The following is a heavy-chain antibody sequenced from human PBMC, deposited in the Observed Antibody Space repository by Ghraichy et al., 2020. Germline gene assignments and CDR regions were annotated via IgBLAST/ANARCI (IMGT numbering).Heavy chain of an antibody. D-gene: IGHD5-18*01. Sequence: LSLTCAASGFIFSNYAMHWVRQAPGKRLEYVSAISGDGGSTYYTNSVKGRFTISRDNSKNTLYLQMGSLIAEDMAVYYCARRTVNTLMVVDYWGQGTLVTVSS. CDR3: ARRTVNTLMVVDY. CDR2: ISGDGGST. J-gene: IGHJ4*02. CDR1: GFIFSNYA. V-gene: IGHV3-64*01.